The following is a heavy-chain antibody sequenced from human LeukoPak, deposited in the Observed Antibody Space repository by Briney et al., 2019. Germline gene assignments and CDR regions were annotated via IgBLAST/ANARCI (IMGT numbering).Heavy chain of an antibody. CDR1: GFTFSGSA. J-gene: IGHJ4*02. D-gene: IGHD2-2*01. CDR3: ARDLQYLLLMGETDY. Sequence: GGSLRLSCAASGFTFSGSAMHWVRQAPGKGLEWVALISYDGSNKYYADSVKGRFTISRDNSKNTLYLQMHSLRADDTAVYYCARDLQYLLLMGETDYWGQGTLVTVSS. CDR2: ISYDGSNK. V-gene: IGHV3-30*04.